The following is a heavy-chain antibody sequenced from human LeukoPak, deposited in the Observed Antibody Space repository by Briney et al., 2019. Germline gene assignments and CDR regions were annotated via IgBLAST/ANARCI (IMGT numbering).Heavy chain of an antibody. Sequence: GASVKVSCKTSGYTFTSYGISWVRQAPGQGLEWMGGIIPIFDTANYAQKFQGRVTVTAHKSTSTAYMELSSLRSEDTAVYYCARGMIRGVIGGGAFDIWGQGTMVTVSS. D-gene: IGHD3-10*01. CDR3: ARGMIRGVIGGGAFDI. V-gene: IGHV1-69*06. J-gene: IGHJ3*02. CDR2: IIPIFDTA. CDR1: GYTFTSYG.